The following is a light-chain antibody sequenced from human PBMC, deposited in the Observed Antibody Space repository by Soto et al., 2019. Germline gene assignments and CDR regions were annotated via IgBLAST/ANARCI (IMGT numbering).Light chain of an antibody. CDR3: SSYTNVRSWV. V-gene: IGLV2-14*01. Sequence: QSALTQPASVSGSPGQSITISCAGTSSDVGRYNYVSWYQQHPGEAPKLLIYEVSNRPSGISHRFSGSKSGNTASLTISGLQGEDEGDYYCSSYTNVRSWVFGGGTKLTVL. J-gene: IGLJ3*02. CDR1: SSDVGRYNY. CDR2: EVS.